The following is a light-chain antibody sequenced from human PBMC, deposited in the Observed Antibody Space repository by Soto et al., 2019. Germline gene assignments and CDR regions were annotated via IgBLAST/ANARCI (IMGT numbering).Light chain of an antibody. CDR2: DAS. Sequence: EIGLTQSPGTLSLSPGESATLSCRASQGIGRYLAWFQQKPGQPPRLVIYDASTRATGIPGRFSGSGSGTDFTLTISSLEPEDFAVYYCHQRSNWPLTFGPGTKVEI. CDR1: QGIGRY. V-gene: IGKV3-11*01. J-gene: IGKJ3*01. CDR3: HQRSNWPLT.